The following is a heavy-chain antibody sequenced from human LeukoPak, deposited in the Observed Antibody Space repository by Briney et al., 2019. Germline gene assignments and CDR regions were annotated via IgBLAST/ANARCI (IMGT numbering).Heavy chain of an antibody. V-gene: IGHV4-61*05. CDR2: IYYSGST. CDR1: GGSIRSSSYY. J-gene: IGHJ6*03. Sequence: SETLSLTCTVSGGSIRSSSYYWGWIRQPPGKGLEWIGYIYYSGSTYYNPSLRSRVTISVDTSKNQFSLKLSSVTAADTAVYYCARSSEGRYYYDSSGFSYYYYYMDVWGKGTTVTISS. D-gene: IGHD3-22*01. CDR3: ARSSEGRYYYDSSGFSYYYYYMDV.